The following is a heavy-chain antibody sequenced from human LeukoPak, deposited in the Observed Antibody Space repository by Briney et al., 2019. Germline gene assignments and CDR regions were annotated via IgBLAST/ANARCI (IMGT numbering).Heavy chain of an antibody. D-gene: IGHD3-22*01. V-gene: IGHV4-4*07. CDR3: ARAYSSSRRYENDC. CDR2: IYTSGST. CDR1: GGSISSYY. Sequence: SETLSLTCTVSGGSISSYYWSWIRQPAGKGLEWIGRIYTSGSTNYNPSLKSRVTMSVDTSKNQFSLKLSSVTAADTAVYYCARAYSSSRRYENDCWGQGTLVTVSS. J-gene: IGHJ4*02.